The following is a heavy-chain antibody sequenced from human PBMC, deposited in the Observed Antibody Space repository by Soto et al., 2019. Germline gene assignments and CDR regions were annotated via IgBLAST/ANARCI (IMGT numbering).Heavy chain of an antibody. D-gene: IGHD6-13*01. CDR1: GGTFSSYT. Sequence: QVQLVQSGAEVKKPGSSVKVSCKASGGTFSSYTISWVRQAPGQGLEWMGRIIPILGIANYAQKFQGRVTITADKSTSTADMELSSLRSEDTAVYYCANWASTAAAAGTPPGFDPWGQGTLVTVSS. CDR3: ANWASTAAAAGTPPGFDP. V-gene: IGHV1-69*02. J-gene: IGHJ5*02. CDR2: IIPILGIA.